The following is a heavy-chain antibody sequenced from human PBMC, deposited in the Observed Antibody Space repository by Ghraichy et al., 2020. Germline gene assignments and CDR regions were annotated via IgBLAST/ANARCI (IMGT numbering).Heavy chain of an antibody. CDR3: AKEVGKQWLALLGYYYYGMDV. V-gene: IGHV3-30*18. D-gene: IGHD6-19*01. J-gene: IGHJ6*02. CDR1: GFTFSSYG. CDR2: ISYDGSNK. Sequence: GGSLRLSCAASGFTFSSYGMHWVRQAPGKGLEWVAVISYDGSNKYYADSVKGRFTISRDNSKNTLYLQMNSLRAEDTAVYYCAKEVGKQWLALLGYYYYGMDVWGQGTTVTVSS.